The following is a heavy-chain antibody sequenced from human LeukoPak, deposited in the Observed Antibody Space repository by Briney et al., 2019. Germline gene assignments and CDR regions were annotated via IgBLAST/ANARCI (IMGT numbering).Heavy chain of an antibody. D-gene: IGHD6-13*01. CDR3: ARERDTSSWYYAFDI. CDR2: IIPIFGTA. Sequence: GASVKVSCKASGYTFTSYGISWGRQAPGQGSEWRGGIIPIFGTANYAQKFQGRVTITADESTSTAYMEMGSRRSEDTAVYYCARERDTSSWYYAFDIWGQGTMVTVSS. J-gene: IGHJ3*02. V-gene: IGHV1-69*13. CDR1: GYTFTSYG.